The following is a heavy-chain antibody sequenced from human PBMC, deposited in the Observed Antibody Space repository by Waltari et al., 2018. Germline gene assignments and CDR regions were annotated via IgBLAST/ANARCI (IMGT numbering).Heavy chain of an antibody. CDR1: GGSLRGYY. CDR3: ARNGVWARGLRYYYYYGMDV. J-gene: IGHJ6*02. D-gene: IGHD2-8*01. V-gene: IGHV4-34*01. CDR2: INHSGST. Sequence: QVQLQQWGAGLLKPSETLSLTCAVYGGSLRGYYWSWIRQPPGKGLEWIGEINHSGSTNYNPSLKSRVTISVDTSKNQFSLKLSSVTAADTAVYYCARNGVWARGLRYYYYYGMDVWGQGTTVTVSS.